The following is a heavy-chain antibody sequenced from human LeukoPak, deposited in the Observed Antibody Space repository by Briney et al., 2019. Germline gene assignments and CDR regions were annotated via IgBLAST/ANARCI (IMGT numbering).Heavy chain of an antibody. D-gene: IGHD2-2*01. V-gene: IGHV1-69*01. CDR1: GGTFSSYA. J-gene: IGHJ4*02. CDR2: IIPIFGTA. Sequence: SVKVSCKASGGTFSSYAISWVRQAPGQGLEWMGGIIPIFGTANYAQKFQGRVTITADESTSTAYMELSSLRSEDTAVYYCAGAPDVVVPAAVWGQGTLVTVSS. CDR3: AGAPDVVVPAAV.